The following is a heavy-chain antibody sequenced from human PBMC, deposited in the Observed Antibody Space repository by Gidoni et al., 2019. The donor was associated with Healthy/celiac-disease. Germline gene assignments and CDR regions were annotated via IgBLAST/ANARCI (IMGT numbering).Heavy chain of an antibody. Sequence: QVQLVQSGAEVKKPGASVKVSCKASGYTFTSYGIRWVRQAPGQGLEWMGWISAYNGNTNYAQKLQGRVTMTTDTSTSTAYMELRSLRSDDTAVYYCAREEYSSSSSYYYYYGMDVWGQGTTVTVSS. CDR3: AREEYSSSSSYYYYYGMDV. D-gene: IGHD6-6*01. J-gene: IGHJ6*02. V-gene: IGHV1-18*01. CDR1: GYTFTSYG. CDR2: ISAYNGNT.